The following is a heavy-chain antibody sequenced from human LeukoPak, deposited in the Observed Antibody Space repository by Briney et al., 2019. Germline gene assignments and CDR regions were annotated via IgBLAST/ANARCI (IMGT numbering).Heavy chain of an antibody. CDR1: GDSISGYY. V-gene: IGHV4-4*07. CDR3: ARGRAYYDSSGYFNY. CDR2: MYTSGST. J-gene: IGHJ4*02. D-gene: IGHD3-22*01. Sequence: SETLSLTCTVSGDSISGYYWNWLRQPAGKGLEWIGRMYTSGSTNYNPSLQSRVIMSVDTSKNQFSLDLNSVTAADTAVYYCARGRAYYDSSGYFNYWGQGILVTVSS.